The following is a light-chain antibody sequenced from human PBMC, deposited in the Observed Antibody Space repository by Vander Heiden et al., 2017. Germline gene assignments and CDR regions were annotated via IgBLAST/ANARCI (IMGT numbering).Light chain of an antibody. CDR2: GNS. J-gene: IGLJ2*01. V-gene: IGLV1-40*01. CDR1: SSNIGAGYD. CDR3: QSYDSSLSAVV. Sequence: QSVLTQPPSVSGAPGQRVTISCPGSSSNIGAGYDLHWYQQLPGTAPKLLIYGNSNRPSGVPDRFSGSKSGTSASLAITGLQAEDEADYYCQSYDSSLSAVVFGGGTKLTVL.